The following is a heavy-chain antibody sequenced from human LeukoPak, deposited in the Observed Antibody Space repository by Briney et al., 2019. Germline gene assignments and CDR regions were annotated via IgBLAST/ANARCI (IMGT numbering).Heavy chain of an antibody. CDR3: ARDSSSMGATSFNYYYYGMDV. D-gene: IGHD1-26*01. Sequence: SQTLSLTCAVSGGSISSGGYSWSRIRQPPGKGLEWIGYIYHSGSTYYNPSLKSRVTISVDRSKNQFSLKLSSVTAADTAVYYCARDSSSMGATSFNYYYYGMDVWGQGTTVTVSS. V-gene: IGHV4-30-2*01. J-gene: IGHJ6*02. CDR1: GGSISSGGYS. CDR2: IYHSGST.